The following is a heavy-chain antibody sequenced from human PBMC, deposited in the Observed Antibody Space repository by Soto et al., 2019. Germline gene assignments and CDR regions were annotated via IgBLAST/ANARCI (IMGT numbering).Heavy chain of an antibody. CDR2: IFYSENTNS. D-gene: IGHD3-10*02. V-gene: IGHV4-59*01. CDR1: PGSISNYF. J-gene: IGHJ4*02. CDR3: ARGSGTLYNACSGSPISVPSFFDY. Sequence: QVQLQESGPGLVKPSETLSLTCTVSPGSISNYFWIWIRQHPGKGLEWMGFIFYSENTNSKYNPSLIGRVTRSADRSKSKSSLKLSALTAADRAVYYCARGSGTLYNACSGSPISVPSFFDYWGQGTLVTVSS.